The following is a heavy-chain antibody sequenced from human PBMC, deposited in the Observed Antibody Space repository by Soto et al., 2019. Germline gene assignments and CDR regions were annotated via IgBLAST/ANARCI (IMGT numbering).Heavy chain of an antibody. D-gene: IGHD4-17*01. CDR1: GYTFTSYG. V-gene: IGHV1-18*01. CDR3: ARYDYGDYEFDY. CDR2: ISAYNGNT. J-gene: IGHJ4*02. Sequence: ASVKVSCKASGYTFTSYGISWVRQAPGQGLEWMGWISAYNGNTNYAQKLQVRVTITTDTSTSTAYMELRSLRSDDTAVYYCARYDYGDYEFDYWGQGTLVTVSS.